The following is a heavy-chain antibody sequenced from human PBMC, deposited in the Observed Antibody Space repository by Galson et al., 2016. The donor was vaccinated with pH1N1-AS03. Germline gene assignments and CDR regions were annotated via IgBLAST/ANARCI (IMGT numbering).Heavy chain of an antibody. CDR1: AFTFSRYG. CDR2: IRSVGDIK. Sequence: SLRLSCAASAFTFSRYGMHWVRQAPGKGLGWVAYIRSVGDIKFYADSVKGGFTISRDNSENTVHLQMNSLRAEDTAVYYCAKDIGDGHNYGADYWGQGTLVTVSS. J-gene: IGHJ4*02. V-gene: IGHV3-30*02. CDR3: AKDIGDGHNYGADY. D-gene: IGHD5-24*01.